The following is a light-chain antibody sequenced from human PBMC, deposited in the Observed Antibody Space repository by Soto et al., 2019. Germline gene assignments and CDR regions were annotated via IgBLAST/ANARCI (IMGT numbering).Light chain of an antibody. V-gene: IGKV3-20*01. CDR1: QSVSSTY. J-gene: IGKJ1*01. Sequence: EIVLTQSPGTLCLSPGERATLSCRASQSVSSTYLAWYQQKPGQAPRLLIYGASTRATGIPDRFSGSGSGTDFTLTISRLEPEDFAVYYCQQFVDSPRTFGQGTKVEIK. CDR3: QQFVDSPRT. CDR2: GAS.